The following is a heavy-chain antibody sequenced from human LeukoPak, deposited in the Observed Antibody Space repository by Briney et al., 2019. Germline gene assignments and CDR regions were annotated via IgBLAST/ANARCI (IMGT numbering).Heavy chain of an antibody. CDR3: ARESIAARRTFDY. CDR2: ISSNGGST. CDR1: AFTFSSYA. J-gene: IGHJ4*02. V-gene: IGHV3-64*01. D-gene: IGHD6-6*01. Sequence: GGSLRLSCAASAFTFSSYAMHWVRQAPGKGLEYVSAISSNGGSTYYANSVKGRFTISRDNSKNTLYLQMGSLRAEDMAVYYCARESIAARRTFDYWGQGTLVTVSS.